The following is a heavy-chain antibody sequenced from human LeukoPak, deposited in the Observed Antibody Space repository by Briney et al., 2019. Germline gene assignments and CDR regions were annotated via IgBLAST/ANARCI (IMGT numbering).Heavy chain of an antibody. J-gene: IGHJ4*02. CDR2: IYYSGST. Sequence: PSETLSLTCTVSGGSISSYYWSWIRQPPGKGLEWIGYIYYSGSTNYNPSLKSRVTISVDTSKNQFSLKLSSVTAADTAVYYCASAHYYGSGPYDYWGQGTLVTVSS. V-gene: IGHV4-59*08. CDR3: ASAHYYGSGPYDY. D-gene: IGHD3-10*01. CDR1: GGSISSYY.